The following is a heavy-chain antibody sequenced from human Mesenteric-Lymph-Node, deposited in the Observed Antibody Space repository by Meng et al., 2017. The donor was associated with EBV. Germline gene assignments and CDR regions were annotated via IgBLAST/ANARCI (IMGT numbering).Heavy chain of an antibody. D-gene: IGHD4-23*01. Sequence: QFFLVQSGAEVKKPGGSVKVSCKASGYSFSSYGIGWVRQAPGQGLEWMGWISGYNGHTKYAQKFQGRLTMTTDTSTNTAYMELRSLKSDDTAVYYCARERDYGGNFYYFDYWGQGTLVTVSS. CDR1: GYSFSSYG. V-gene: IGHV1-18*01. J-gene: IGHJ4*02. CDR3: ARERDYGGNFYYFDY. CDR2: ISGYNGHT.